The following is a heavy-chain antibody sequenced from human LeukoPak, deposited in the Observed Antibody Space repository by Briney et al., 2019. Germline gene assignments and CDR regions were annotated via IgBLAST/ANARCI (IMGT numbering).Heavy chain of an antibody. CDR1: GGSLSNSRYY. CDR3: ASTPGASGSLMSVWFDP. Sequence: SETLSLTCTVSGGSLSNSRYYRGWIRQPPGKGLEWIGSMYYSGSTYYNPSLKSRVTISVDTSKNQFSLKLSSVTAADTAVYYCASTPGASGSLMSVWFDPWGQGTLVTVSS. D-gene: IGHD1-26*01. J-gene: IGHJ5*02. V-gene: IGHV4-39*07. CDR2: MYYSGST.